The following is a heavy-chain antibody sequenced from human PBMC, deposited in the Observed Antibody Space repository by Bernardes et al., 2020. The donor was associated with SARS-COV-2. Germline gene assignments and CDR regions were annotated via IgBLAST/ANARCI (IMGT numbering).Heavy chain of an antibody. CDR3: ARPPHSGAYSDY. CDR2: SRNKANSYTT. CDR1: GFTLRDHY. D-gene: IGHD1-26*01. V-gene: IGHV3-72*01. J-gene: IGHJ4*02. Sequence: GGSLRLSCAASGFTLRDHYMDWVRQAPGPGLAWVGRSRNKANSYTTDYAASVKGRFTISRDDSKNSVYLQMNSLQTEDTALYYCARPPHSGAYSDYWGQGTLVTVS.